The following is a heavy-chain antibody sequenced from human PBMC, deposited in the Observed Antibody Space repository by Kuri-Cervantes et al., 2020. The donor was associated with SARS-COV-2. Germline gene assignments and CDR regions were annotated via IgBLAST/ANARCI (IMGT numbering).Heavy chain of an antibody. V-gene: IGHV1-24*01. J-gene: IGHJ4*02. CDR1: GYTLTELS. D-gene: IGHD3-10*01. CDR2: FDPEDGET. Sequence: ASVKVSCKVSGYTLTELSMHWVRQAPGKGLEWMGGFDPEDGETIYAQKFQGRVTMTEDTSTDTAYMELSSLRSEDTAVYYCARDSGYGSGSSYPANWGQGTLVTVSS. CDR3: ARDSGYGSGSSYPAN.